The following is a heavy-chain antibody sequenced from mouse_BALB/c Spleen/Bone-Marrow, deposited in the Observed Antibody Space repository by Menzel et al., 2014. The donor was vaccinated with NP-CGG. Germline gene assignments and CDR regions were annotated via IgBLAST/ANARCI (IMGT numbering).Heavy chain of an antibody. V-gene: IGHV1-7*01. CDR1: GYTFXSYW. D-gene: IGHD2-10*02. Sequence: VQLQQSGAELAKPGASVQLSCKASGYTFXSYWMHWVKQRPGQGLEWIGYINPITGYIEYNQKFKDKATLTADRSSSTAYMQLSSLTSEDSAVYYCARSKYGNYVGFDYWGQGTTLAVSS. CDR2: INPITGYI. CDR3: ARSKYGNYVGFDY. J-gene: IGHJ2*01.